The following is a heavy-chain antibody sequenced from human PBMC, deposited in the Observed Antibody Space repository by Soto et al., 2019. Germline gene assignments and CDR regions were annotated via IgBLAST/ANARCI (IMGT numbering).Heavy chain of an antibody. Sequence: QVQLQESGPGLVKPSETLSLTCTVSGGSVSSGSYYWSWLRQPPGKGLEWIGYIYYSGSTNYNPSLKSRVPISVDTSKHQFSLKLSSVTAADTAVYYCARLRFLYYGGNSVYYYYFGMDVWGQGTTVTVSS. CDR1: GGSVSSGSYY. CDR2: IYYSGST. D-gene: IGHD4-17*01. CDR3: ARLRFLYYGGNSVYYYYFGMDV. V-gene: IGHV4-61*01. J-gene: IGHJ6*02.